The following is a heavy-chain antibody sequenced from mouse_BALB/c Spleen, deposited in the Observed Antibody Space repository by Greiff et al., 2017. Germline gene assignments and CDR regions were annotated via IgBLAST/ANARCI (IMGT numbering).Heavy chain of an antibody. V-gene: IGHV5-6*03. J-gene: IGHJ4*01. CDR1: GFTFSSYA. CDR3: ARSHSYYGYAMDY. Sequence: DVKLVESGGGLVKPGGSLKLSCAASGFTFSSYAMSWVRQTPDKRLEWVATISSGGSYTYYPDSVKGRFTISRDNAKNTLYLQMSSLKSEDTAMYYCARSHSYYGYAMDYWGQGTSVTVSS. CDR2: ISSGGSYT. D-gene: IGHD1-1*01.